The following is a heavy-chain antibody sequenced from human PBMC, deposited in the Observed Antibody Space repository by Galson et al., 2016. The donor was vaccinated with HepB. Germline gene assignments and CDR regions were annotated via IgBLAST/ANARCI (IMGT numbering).Heavy chain of an antibody. J-gene: IGHJ4*02. V-gene: IGHV3-23*01. CDR1: GFTVSSNYA. Sequence: SLRLSCAASGFTVSSNYAMSWVRQAPGKGLEWVSAISATTDTTYYTDSVKGRFTISRDNSKNTLYLQMNSLRAEDTAVYFCAKDVEAFLVVAASDCWGQGTLVTVSS. D-gene: IGHD2-15*01. CDR3: AKDVEAFLVVAASDC. CDR2: ISATTDTT.